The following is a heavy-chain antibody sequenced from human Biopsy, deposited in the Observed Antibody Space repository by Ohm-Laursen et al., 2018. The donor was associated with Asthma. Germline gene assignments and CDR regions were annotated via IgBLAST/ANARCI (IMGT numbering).Heavy chain of an antibody. CDR3: AKDRDYDILTGPPGFDY. V-gene: IGHV3-21*01. D-gene: IGHD3-9*01. J-gene: IGHJ4*02. CDR1: GFTFSSYS. CDR2: TSSSSSYI. Sequence: GSLRLSCTASGFTFSSYSMNWVRQAPGKGLEWVSSTSSSSSYIYYADSVKGRFTISRDNAKNSLYLQMNSLRAEDTAVYYCAKDRDYDILTGPPGFDYWGQGTLVTVSS.